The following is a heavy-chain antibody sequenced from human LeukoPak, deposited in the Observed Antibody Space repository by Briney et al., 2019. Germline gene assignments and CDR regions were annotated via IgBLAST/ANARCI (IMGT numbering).Heavy chain of an antibody. CDR1: SYSINSGYY. V-gene: IGHV4-38-2*02. Sequence: KPSETLSLTCTVSSYSINSGYYWGWIRQPPGKGLEWIGEINHSGSTNYSPSLKSRVTISVDTSKNQFSLKLSSVTAADTAVYYCARAGFALAPLRGTPFDYWGQGTLVTVSS. CDR3: ARAGFALAPLRGTPFDY. CDR2: INHSGST. J-gene: IGHJ4*02. D-gene: IGHD6-6*01.